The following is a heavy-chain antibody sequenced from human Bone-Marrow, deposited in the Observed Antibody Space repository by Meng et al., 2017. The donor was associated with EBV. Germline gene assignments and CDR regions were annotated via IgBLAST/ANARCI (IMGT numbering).Heavy chain of an antibody. CDR3: ARDKLGGSYYFDY. V-gene: IGHV3-11*01. CDR2: ISSSGSTI. J-gene: IGHJ4*02. D-gene: IGHD1-26*01. CDR1: GFTFSDYY. Sequence: QGQLVGAGGGLVKPGGSLRLSCAASGFTFSDYYMSWIRQAPGKGLGWVSYISSSGSTIYYADSVKGRFAISRDNAKNSLYLQMNSLRAEDTAVYYCARDKLGGSYYFDYWGQGTLVTVSS.